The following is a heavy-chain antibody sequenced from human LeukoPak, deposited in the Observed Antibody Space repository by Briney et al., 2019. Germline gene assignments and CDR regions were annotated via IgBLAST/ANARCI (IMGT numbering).Heavy chain of an antibody. Sequence: ASQTLSLTCTVSGGSISSGSYYWSWIRQPAGKGLEWIGRIYTSGSTNYNPSLKSRVTISVDTSKNQFSLKLSSVTAADTAVYYCAREAQFVVVPAAIPGAGYYYYYMDVWGKGTTVTVSS. CDR1: GGSISSGSYY. CDR2: IYTSGST. J-gene: IGHJ6*03. CDR3: AREAQFVVVPAAIPGAGYYYYYMDV. D-gene: IGHD2-2*02. V-gene: IGHV4-61*02.